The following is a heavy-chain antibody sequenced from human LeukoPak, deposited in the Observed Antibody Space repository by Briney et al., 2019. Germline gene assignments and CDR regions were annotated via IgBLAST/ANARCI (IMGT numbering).Heavy chain of an antibody. Sequence: SETLSLTCTVSGYSISSGYYWSWIRQPAGKGLEWIGRIYSSGSTNYNPSLMSRVSISVDTSKNQFSLKMTSVTAADTAVYYCARSRRGYSGYDYWGQGTPVTVSS. V-gene: IGHV4-61*02. CDR3: ARSRRGYSGYDY. CDR2: IYSSGST. J-gene: IGHJ4*02. CDR1: GYSISSGYY. D-gene: IGHD5-12*01.